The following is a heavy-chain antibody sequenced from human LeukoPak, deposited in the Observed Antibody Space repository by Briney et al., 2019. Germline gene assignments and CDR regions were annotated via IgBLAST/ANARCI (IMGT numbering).Heavy chain of an antibody. Sequence: GASVKVSCKASGGTFSSYAISWVRQAPGQGLEWMGGIIPIFGTANYAQKFQGRVTITADESTSTAYMELSSLRSEDTAVYYCAREFRRYCSGGNCYSPLEYAFDIWGQGTMVTVSS. CDR1: GGTFSSYA. V-gene: IGHV1-69*13. CDR2: IIPIFGTA. D-gene: IGHD2-15*01. CDR3: AREFRRYCSGGNCYSPLEYAFDI. J-gene: IGHJ3*02.